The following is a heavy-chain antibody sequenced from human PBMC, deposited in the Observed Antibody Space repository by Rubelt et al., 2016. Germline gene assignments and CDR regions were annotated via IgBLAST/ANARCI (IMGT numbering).Heavy chain of an antibody. J-gene: IGHJ5*02. D-gene: IGHD1-1*01. CDR3: ARPERFFGPFDP. CDR1: GYSFTTYW. V-gene: IGHV5-51*01. Sequence: EVQLVQSGPEVKKPGESLKISCKGSGYSFTTYWIVWVRQMPGEGLEWMWVIYPGDSDTRYSPSFQGQVTISADKSISTAYLQWSSLKASDTAMYYCARPERFFGPFDPWGQGSLVTVSS. CDR2: IYPGDSDT.